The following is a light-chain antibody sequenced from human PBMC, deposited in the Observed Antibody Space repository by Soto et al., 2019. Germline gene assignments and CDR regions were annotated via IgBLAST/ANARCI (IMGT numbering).Light chain of an antibody. CDR3: LLDYAYFWA. V-gene: IGKV1-5*03. J-gene: IGKJ1*01. CDR1: QTISSW. Sequence: DIQMTQSPSTLSGSVGDRVTITCRASQTISSWLAWYQQKPGKAPKLLIYKASTLKSGVPSRFSESGSGRDFTLTISSLQPEDFATYYCLLDYAYFWAFGKGTKVDIK. CDR2: KAS.